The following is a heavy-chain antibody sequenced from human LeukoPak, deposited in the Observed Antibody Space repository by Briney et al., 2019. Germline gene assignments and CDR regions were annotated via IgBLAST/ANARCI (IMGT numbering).Heavy chain of an antibody. Sequence: GGSLRLSCAASGLTFSSYGMHWVRQAPGKGLEWVAVIWYDGSNKYYADSVKGRFTISRDNSKSTLYLQMNSLRPEDTAAYYCATDPSGMDVWGQGTTVTVSS. CDR2: IWYDGSNK. CDR3: ATDPSGMDV. J-gene: IGHJ6*02. CDR1: GLTFSSYG. V-gene: IGHV3-30*02.